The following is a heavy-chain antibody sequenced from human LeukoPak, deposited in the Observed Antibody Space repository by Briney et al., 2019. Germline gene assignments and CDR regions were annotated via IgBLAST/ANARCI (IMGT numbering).Heavy chain of an antibody. D-gene: IGHD5-18*01. CDR3: ARDGQLWFPYYFDY. V-gene: IGHV3-7*01. CDR1: GFSFTTYW. J-gene: IGHJ4*02. Sequence: PGESLRLSCAASGFSFTTYWMSWVRQAPGKGLEWVANIKQDGTEKYYVDSVKGRFTISRDNAKNSLYLQMNSLRAEDTAVYYCARDGQLWFPYYFDYWGQGTLVTVSS. CDR2: IKQDGTEK.